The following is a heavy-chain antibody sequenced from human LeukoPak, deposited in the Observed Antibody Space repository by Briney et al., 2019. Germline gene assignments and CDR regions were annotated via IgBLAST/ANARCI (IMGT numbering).Heavy chain of an antibody. Sequence: TGGSLRLSCAASGFTVSSNYMSWVRQAPGKGLEWVSVIYSGGSTYYADFVKGRFTISRDNSKNTLYLQMNSLRAEDTAVYYCARAKYGSCIDYWGQGTLVTVSS. D-gene: IGHD1-26*01. J-gene: IGHJ4*02. V-gene: IGHV3-66*02. CDR1: GFTVSSNY. CDR2: IYSGGST. CDR3: ARAKYGSCIDY.